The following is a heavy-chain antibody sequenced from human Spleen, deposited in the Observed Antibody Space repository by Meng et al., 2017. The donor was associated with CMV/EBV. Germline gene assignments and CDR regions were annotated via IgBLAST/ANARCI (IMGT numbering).Heavy chain of an antibody. V-gene: IGHV3-74*01. Sequence: GESLKISCAASGFTFTSYWIHWVRQVPGKGLVWVSRINSDGSNTDYADSVKGRFTISRDNSKNTVYVQMNSLRAEDTAVYYCARDEGYYYYGMDVWGQGTTVTVSS. CDR1: GFTFTSYW. D-gene: IGHD2-15*01. J-gene: IGHJ6*02. CDR3: ARDEGYYYYGMDV. CDR2: INSDGSNT.